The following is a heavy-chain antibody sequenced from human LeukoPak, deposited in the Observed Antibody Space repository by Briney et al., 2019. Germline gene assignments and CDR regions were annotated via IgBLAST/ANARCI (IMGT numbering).Heavy chain of an antibody. D-gene: IGHD4-17*01. CDR2: ISGRGDNA. CDR1: AFAFSGFA. J-gene: IGHJ4*02. V-gene: IGHV3-23*01. Sequence: GGSLRLSCSGDAFAFSGFAMGWVRQAQGKGMEWDSSISGRGDNAFYADSVEGRFPVSRDNTKITLYLQMNSLRAEDTALYYCARGRGGDYVPSRFDYWGQGTLVTVSS. CDR3: ARGRGGDYVPSRFDY.